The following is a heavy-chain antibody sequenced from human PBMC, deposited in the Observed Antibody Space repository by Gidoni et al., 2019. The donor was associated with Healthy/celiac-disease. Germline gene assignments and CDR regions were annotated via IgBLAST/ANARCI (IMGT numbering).Heavy chain of an antibody. CDR3: AKWRAYCGGDCYSRGRYYFDY. V-gene: IGHV3-23*01. J-gene: IGHJ4*02. CDR2: ISGSGGST. CDR1: GFTFSSYA. Sequence: EVQLLESGGGLVQPGGSLRLSCAASGFTFSSYAMSWVRQAPGKGLEWVSAISGSGGSTYYADSVKGRFTISRDNSKNTLYLQMNSLRAEDTAVYYCAKWRAYCGGDCYSRGRYYFDYWGQGTLVTVSS. D-gene: IGHD2-21*01.